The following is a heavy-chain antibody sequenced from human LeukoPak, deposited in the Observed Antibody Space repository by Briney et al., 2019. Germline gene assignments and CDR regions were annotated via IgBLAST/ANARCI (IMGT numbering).Heavy chain of an antibody. D-gene: IGHD3-22*01. CDR1: GFTFSNYW. CDR3: ARGLTTDHSFDY. V-gene: IGHV3-74*01. J-gene: IGHJ4*02. CDR2: ISVDGSIT. Sequence: SGGSLRLSCAASGFTFSNYWMHWVRQAPGKGLVWVSRISVDGSITNYADSVKGRFTISRDNAKNTLYLQMNSLRAEDTAVYYCARGLTTDHSFDYWGQGTLVTVSS.